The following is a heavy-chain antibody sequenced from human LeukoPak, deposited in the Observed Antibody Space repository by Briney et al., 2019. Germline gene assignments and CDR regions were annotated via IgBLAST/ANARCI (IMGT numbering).Heavy chain of an antibody. CDR1: GFSFSTYT. D-gene: IGHD3-22*01. Sequence: GGSLRLSCAASGFSFSTYTVTWVRQAPGKGLEWVASISSSSSYINYADSVKGRFTISRDNAKNSLYLQMNSLRAEDTAVYYCASHSSGYFCWGQGTQVTVSS. J-gene: IGHJ4*02. V-gene: IGHV3-21*01. CDR3: ASHSSGYFC. CDR2: ISSSSSYI.